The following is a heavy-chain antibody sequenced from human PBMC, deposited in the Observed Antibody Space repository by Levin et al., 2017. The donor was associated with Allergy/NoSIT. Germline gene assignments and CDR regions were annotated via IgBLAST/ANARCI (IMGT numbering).Heavy chain of an antibody. D-gene: IGHD3-16*01. V-gene: IGHV4-61*01. J-gene: IGHJ4*02. CDR1: GGSVTSGNYY. CDR3: ARFKTFGTQSEY. Sequence: SCTVSGGSVTSGNYYWNWIRQPPGKKLEWIGYIYYSGSGSTNYNPSLQSRVTISVDTSKNQFSLRLRSVTAADTAVYFCARFKTFGTQSEYWGQGTLVTVSS. CDR2: IYYSGSGST.